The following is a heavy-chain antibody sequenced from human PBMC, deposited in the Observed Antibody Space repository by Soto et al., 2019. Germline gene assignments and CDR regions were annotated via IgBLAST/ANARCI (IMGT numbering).Heavy chain of an antibody. V-gene: IGHV3-7*01. Sequence: EVQLVEFGGGLVQPGGSLRLSCAASGFTFSNYWMTWVRQAPGKGLEWVANMNQDGSQKYYVDSVQGRFTISRDNAKNSLYLQMNSLSDEDTANYYGASGRLDYQLICSFWGQGTLVTVSS. CDR3: ASGRLDYQLICSF. J-gene: IGHJ4*02. CDR2: MNQDGSQK. D-gene: IGHD2-2*01. CDR1: GFTFSNYW.